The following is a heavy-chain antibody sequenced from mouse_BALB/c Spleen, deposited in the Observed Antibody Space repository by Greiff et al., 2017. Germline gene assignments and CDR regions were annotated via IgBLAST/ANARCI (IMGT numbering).Heavy chain of an antibody. J-gene: IGHJ2*01. D-gene: IGHD2-12*01. CDR1: GFTFSSYA. V-gene: IGHV5-9-3*01. CDR3: ARHEYYSPYYFDY. Sequence: EVKLMESGGGLVKPGGSLKLSCAASGFTFSSYAMSWVRQTPEKRLEWVATISSGGSYTYYPDSVKGRFTISRDNAKNTLYLQMSSLRSEDTAMYYCARHEYYSPYYFDYWGQGTTLTVSS. CDR2: ISSGGSYT.